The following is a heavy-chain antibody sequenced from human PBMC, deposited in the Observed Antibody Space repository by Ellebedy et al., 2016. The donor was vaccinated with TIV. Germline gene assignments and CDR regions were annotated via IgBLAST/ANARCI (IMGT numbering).Heavy chain of an antibody. CDR2: ISGSAGST. D-gene: IGHD6-19*01. J-gene: IGHJ4*02. CDR1: GFTFSSYA. V-gene: IGHV3-23*01. CDR3: AKELRSSGYFDY. Sequence: GESLKISXAASGFTFSSYAMSWVRQAPGKGLEWVSAISGSAGSTYYVDSVKGRFTISRDNSKNTLYLQMNSLRAEDTAVYYCAKELRSSGYFDYWGQGSRVTVSS.